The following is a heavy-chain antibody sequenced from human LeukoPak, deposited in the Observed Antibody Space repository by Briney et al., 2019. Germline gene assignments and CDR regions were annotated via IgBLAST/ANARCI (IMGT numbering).Heavy chain of an antibody. CDR2: VNHSGST. Sequence: SETLSPTCAVYGGSFSGYYWSWIRQPPGKGLEWIGEVNHSGSTNYNPSLKSRVTISVDTSKNQFSLKLSSVTAADTAVYYCASTVAGRKVWYFDLWGRGTLVTVSS. CDR3: ASTVAGRKVWYFDL. V-gene: IGHV4-34*01. CDR1: GGSFSGYY. J-gene: IGHJ2*01. D-gene: IGHD6-19*01.